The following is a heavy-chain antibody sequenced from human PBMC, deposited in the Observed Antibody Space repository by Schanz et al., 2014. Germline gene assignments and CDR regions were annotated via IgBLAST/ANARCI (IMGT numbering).Heavy chain of an antibody. Sequence: EVQLLESGGGLVQPGGSLRLSCAASGFTFSSYAMSWVRQAPGPGLEWVSGISGSGGSTYYADAVKGRFTISRDNSKNTLYLQMNSLRAEDTAVYYCAKDRLYGGPMPLNHRDYWGQGTLVTVSS. V-gene: IGHV3-23*01. D-gene: IGHD2-2*01. CDR1: GFTFSSYA. CDR2: ISGSGGST. CDR3: AKDRLYGGPMPLNHRDY. J-gene: IGHJ4*02.